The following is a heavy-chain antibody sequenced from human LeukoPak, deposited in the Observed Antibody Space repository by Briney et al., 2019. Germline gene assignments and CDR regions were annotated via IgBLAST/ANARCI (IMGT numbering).Heavy chain of an antibody. CDR3: ARGRGYCSSTSCYGVYGRHYGMDV. J-gene: IGHJ6*02. D-gene: IGHD2-2*01. CDR1: GGSISSGGYY. V-gene: IGHV4-31*03. Sequence: SETLSLTCTVSGGSISSGGYYWSWIRQHPGKGLEWIGYIYYSGSTYYNPSLKSRVTISVDTSKNQFSLKLSSVTAADTAVYYCARGRGYCSSTSCYGVYGRHYGMDVWGQGTTVTVSS. CDR2: IYYSGST.